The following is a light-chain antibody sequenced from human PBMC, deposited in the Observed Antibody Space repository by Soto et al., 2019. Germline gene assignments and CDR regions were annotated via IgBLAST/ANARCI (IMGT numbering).Light chain of an antibody. CDR1: QSVISY. CDR3: LQTYSTPFT. V-gene: IGKV1-39*01. J-gene: IGKJ3*01. CDR2: AAS. Sequence: DIQMTQSPSSLSASVGDRVTITCRASQSVISYLNWYQQKPGRAPKLLIFAASSLQSGVPSRFSGLGSGTDFTLTISSLQPDDFATYYCLQTYSTPFTFGPGTKVDIK.